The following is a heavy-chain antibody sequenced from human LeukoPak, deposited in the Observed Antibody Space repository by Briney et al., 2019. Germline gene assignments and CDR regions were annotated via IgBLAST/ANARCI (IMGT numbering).Heavy chain of an antibody. CDR2: IIPILGIA. D-gene: IGHD6-13*01. Sequence: ASVKVSCKASGGTFSSYAISWVRQAPGQGLEWMGRIIPILGIANYAQKFQGRVTITAHKSTSTAYMELSSLRSEDTAVYYCARYKQQLADWYFDLWGRGTLVTVSS. CDR3: ARYKQQLADWYFDL. V-gene: IGHV1-69*04. CDR1: GGTFSSYA. J-gene: IGHJ2*01.